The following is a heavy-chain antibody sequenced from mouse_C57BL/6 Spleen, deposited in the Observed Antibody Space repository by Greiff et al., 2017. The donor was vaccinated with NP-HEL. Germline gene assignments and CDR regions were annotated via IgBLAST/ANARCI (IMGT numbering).Heavy chain of an antibody. Sequence: VQLKESGPGLVKPSQSLSLTCSVTGYSITSGYYWNWIRQFPGNKLEWMGYISYDGSNNYNPSLKNRISITRDTSKNQFFLKLNSVTTEDTATYYCAREGGYDGGAWFAYWGQGTLVTVSA. V-gene: IGHV3-6*01. CDR3: AREGGYDGGAWFAY. D-gene: IGHD2-2*01. CDR2: ISYDGSN. J-gene: IGHJ3*01. CDR1: GYSITSGYY.